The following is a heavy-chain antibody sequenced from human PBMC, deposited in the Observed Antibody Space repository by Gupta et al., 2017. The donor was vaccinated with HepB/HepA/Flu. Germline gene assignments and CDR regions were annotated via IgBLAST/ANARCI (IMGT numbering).Heavy chain of an antibody. D-gene: IGHD7-27*01. J-gene: IGHJ4*02. V-gene: IGHV3-23*01. Sequence: EVQLLESGGGLVQPGGSLRLSCAASGFTFSNDAMTWVRQAPGKGLEWVSIINGNGDFSTHYADSVKGRFTISRDNSRNTVYLQMDSLRAEDTALYYCINDPNWEWGHWGQGILVTVSS. CDR1: GFTFSNDA. CDR2: INGNGDFST. CDR3: INDPNWEWGH.